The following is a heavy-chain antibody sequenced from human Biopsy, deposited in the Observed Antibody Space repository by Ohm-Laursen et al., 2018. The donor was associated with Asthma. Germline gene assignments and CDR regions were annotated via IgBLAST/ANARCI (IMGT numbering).Heavy chain of an antibody. J-gene: IGHJ4*02. CDR3: AGFCSGGNCPDH. D-gene: IGHD2-15*01. V-gene: IGHV4-59*01. CDR2: IHYSGST. Sequence: SVTLSLTCTVSGVSIRSYYWTWIRQPPGKGLEWIGNIHYSGSTYSNPSLKSRVTISVDTSKKQISLRLSSVIAADTAVYYCAGFCSGGNCPDHWGQGTLVTVSS. CDR1: GVSIRSYY.